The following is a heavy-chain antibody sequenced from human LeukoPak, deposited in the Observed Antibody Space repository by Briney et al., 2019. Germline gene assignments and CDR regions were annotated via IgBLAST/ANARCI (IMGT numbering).Heavy chain of an antibody. CDR1: GFTFSESW. CDR3: ATYINWVAGDV. V-gene: IGHV3-7*01. Sequence: GGSLRLSCAASGFTFSESWMSWVRQVPGQGLEWVAHISHEGGGIQYVDSVKGRFTISRDNAKGSVHLQMNSLRAEDTAIYHCATYINWVAGDVWGQGTTVIVSS. CDR2: ISHEGGGI. J-gene: IGHJ6*02. D-gene: IGHD1-1*01.